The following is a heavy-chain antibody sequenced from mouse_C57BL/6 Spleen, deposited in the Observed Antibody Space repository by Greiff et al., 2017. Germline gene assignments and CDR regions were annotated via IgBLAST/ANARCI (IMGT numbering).Heavy chain of an antibody. J-gene: IGHJ1*03. Sequence: VQLVESGAELVKPGASVKVSCKASGYTFTSYWMHWVKQRPGQGLEWIGMIHPNSGSTNYNEKFKSKATLTVDKSSSTAYMQLSSLTSEDSAVYYCARDDNYGYFDVWGTGTTVTVSS. CDR1: GYTFTSYW. CDR3: ARDDNYGYFDV. CDR2: IHPNSGST. D-gene: IGHD2-3*01. V-gene: IGHV1-64*01.